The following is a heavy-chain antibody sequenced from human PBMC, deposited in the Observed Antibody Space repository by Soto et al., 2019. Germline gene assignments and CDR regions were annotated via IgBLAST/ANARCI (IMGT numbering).Heavy chain of an antibody. CDR3: ARGSYSSAGLDY. D-gene: IGHD6-19*01. V-gene: IGHV4-34*01. J-gene: IGHJ4*02. CDR2: FIHSGST. Sequence: SETLSLTCAVYGGSFSNSFWTWIRQPPGKGLEWTGEFIHSGSTNYNPSLKSRVTISEDTSKNHFSLKLSSVTAADTAMYYCARGSYSSAGLDYWAQGTLVTVSS. CDR1: GGSFSNSF.